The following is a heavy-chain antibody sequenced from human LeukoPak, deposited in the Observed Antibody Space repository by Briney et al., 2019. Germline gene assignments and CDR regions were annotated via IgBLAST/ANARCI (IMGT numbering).Heavy chain of an antibody. D-gene: IGHD2-2*01. Sequence: SETLSLTCTVSGGSISSGSYYCSWIRQPAGKGLEWIGRIYTGGSTNYNPSLKSRVTISVDTSKTQFSLKLSSVTAADTAVYYCAREALVVVPAATYNWFDPWGQGTLVTVSS. V-gene: IGHV4-61*02. CDR2: IYTGGST. J-gene: IGHJ5*02. CDR3: AREALVVVPAATYNWFDP. CDR1: GGSISSGSYY.